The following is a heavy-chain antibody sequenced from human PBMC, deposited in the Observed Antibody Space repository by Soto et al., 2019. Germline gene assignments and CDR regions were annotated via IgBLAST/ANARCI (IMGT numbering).Heavy chain of an antibody. CDR1: GYSFTSYG. CDR3: ARDYYYGSGSPPFDY. J-gene: IGHJ4*02. CDR2: ISAYNGNT. D-gene: IGHD3-10*01. V-gene: IGHV1-18*01. Sequence: KISCKGSGYSFTSYGISWVRQAPGQGLEWMGWISAYNGNTNYAQKLQGRVTMTTDTSTSTAYMELRSLRSDDTAVYYCARDYYYGSGSPPFDYWGQGTLVTVSS.